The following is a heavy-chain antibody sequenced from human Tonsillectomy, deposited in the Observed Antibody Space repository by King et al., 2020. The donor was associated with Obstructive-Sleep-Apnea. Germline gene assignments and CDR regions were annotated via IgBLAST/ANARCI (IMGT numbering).Heavy chain of an antibody. Sequence: VQLVESGGGLVKPGGSLRLSCAASGFTFSSYSMNWVRQAPGKGLEWVSSISSSSSYIYYADSVKGRFTISRDNAKNSLYLQMNSLRAEDPAVYYCARDTNYDYVWGSYRPDDAFDIWGQGTMVTVSS. CDR2: ISSSSSYI. D-gene: IGHD3-16*02. CDR1: GFTFSSYS. CDR3: ARDTNYDYVWGSYRPDDAFDI. J-gene: IGHJ3*02. V-gene: IGHV3-21*01.